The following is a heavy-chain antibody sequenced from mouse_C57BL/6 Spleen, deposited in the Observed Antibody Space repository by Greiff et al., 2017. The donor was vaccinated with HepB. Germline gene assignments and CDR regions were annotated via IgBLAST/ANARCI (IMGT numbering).Heavy chain of an antibody. CDR1: GYSFTGYY. CDR2: INPSTGGT. V-gene: IGHV1-42*01. J-gene: IGHJ1*03. D-gene: IGHD2-5*01. CDR3: ARYSNYVWYFDV. Sequence: EVKLMESGPELVKPGASVKISCKASGYSFTGYYMNWVKQSPEKSLEWIGEINPSTGGTTYNQKFKAKATLTVDKSSSTAYMQLKSLTSEDSAVYYCARYSNYVWYFDVWGTGTTVTVSS.